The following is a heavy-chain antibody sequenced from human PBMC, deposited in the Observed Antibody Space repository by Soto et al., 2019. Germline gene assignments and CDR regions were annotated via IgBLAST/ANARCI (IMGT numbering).Heavy chain of an antibody. CDR2: ISSSSSTI. J-gene: IGHJ6*02. Sequence: PGGSLRLSCAASGFTFSSYSMNWVRQAPGKGLEWVSYISSSSSTIYYADSVKGRFTISRDNAKNSLYLQMNSLRDEDTAVYYCARYRAGTGTDYYYYYGMDIWGQGTTVTVAS. CDR1: GFTFSSYS. CDR3: ARYRAGTGTDYYYYYGMDI. V-gene: IGHV3-48*02. D-gene: IGHD1-1*01.